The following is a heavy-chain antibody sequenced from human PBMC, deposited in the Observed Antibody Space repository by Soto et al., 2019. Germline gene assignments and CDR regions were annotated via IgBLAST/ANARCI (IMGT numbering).Heavy chain of an antibody. J-gene: IGHJ5*02. Sequence: QVQLMESGGGVVQPGRSLRLSCAASGFTFSSYAMHWVRQAPGKGLEWVAVISYDGSNKYYADSVKGRFTISRDNSKNTLYLQMNSLRAEDTAVYYCARDKDFDPWGQGTLVTVSS. CDR1: GFTFSSYA. CDR2: ISYDGSNK. V-gene: IGHV3-30-3*01. CDR3: ARDKDFDP.